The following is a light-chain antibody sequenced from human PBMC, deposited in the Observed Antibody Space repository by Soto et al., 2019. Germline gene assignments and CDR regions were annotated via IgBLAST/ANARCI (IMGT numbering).Light chain of an antibody. CDR3: QQYNSYSPWT. CDR1: QSISSW. Sequence: IQMTQSPFTLSASVGKRVTITCRASQSISSWLAWYQQKPGKAPKLLIYDASSLESGVPSRFSGSGSGTEFTLTISSLQPDDFATYYCQQYNSYSPWTFGQGTKVDIK. CDR2: DAS. J-gene: IGKJ1*01. V-gene: IGKV1-5*01.